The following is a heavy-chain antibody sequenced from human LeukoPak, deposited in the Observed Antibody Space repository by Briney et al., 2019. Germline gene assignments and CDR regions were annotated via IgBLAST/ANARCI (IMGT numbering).Heavy chain of an antibody. Sequence: GGSLRLSCAASGFTFSHFGFHWVRQAPGKGLEWVASIKEDGSDKYYVDSVRGRFTISRDNMKNSLYVQMSSLRAEDTAVYYCARLKDAVTIFDCWGQGILVTVSS. CDR1: GFTFSHFG. J-gene: IGHJ5*01. CDR3: ARLKDAVTIFDC. D-gene: IGHD4-17*01. CDR2: IKEDGSDK. V-gene: IGHV3-7*01.